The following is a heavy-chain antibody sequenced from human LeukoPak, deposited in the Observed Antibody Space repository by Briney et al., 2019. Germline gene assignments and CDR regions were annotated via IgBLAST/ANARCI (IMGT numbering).Heavy chain of an antibody. CDR2: VNSVGGST. D-gene: IGHD5-24*01. J-gene: IGHJ4*02. V-gene: IGHV3-74*01. CDR3: ARRIQGMAPYYFDY. Sequence: GGSLRLSCTASGFTFSIYWMHWVRQPPGKWLGCVSCVNSVGGSTSYADSVKGRFTISRDNAKNTLYLQMNSLRAEDTAVYYCARRIQGMAPYYFDYWGQGTLVTVSS. CDR1: GFTFSIYW.